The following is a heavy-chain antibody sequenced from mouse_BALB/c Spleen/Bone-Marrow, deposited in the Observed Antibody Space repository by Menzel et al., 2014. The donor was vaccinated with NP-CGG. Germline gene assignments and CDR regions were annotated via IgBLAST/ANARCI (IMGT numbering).Heavy chain of an antibody. J-gene: IGHJ4*01. CDR1: GYTFTSYL. CDR2: VNPCIDVS. D-gene: IGHD2-14*01. CDR3: IRNYRYDGAYSYAMDH. V-gene: IGHV1-14*01. Sequence: VQLQQSGPELVKPGASVKMSCKASGYTFTSYLIHWVEQKPGQGLEWIGYVNPCIDVSKYNENFEGTATLTSDKSSSTSNKNLSSLTSEDSAVYYCIRNYRYDGAYSYAMDHGGQGTSVTVSS.